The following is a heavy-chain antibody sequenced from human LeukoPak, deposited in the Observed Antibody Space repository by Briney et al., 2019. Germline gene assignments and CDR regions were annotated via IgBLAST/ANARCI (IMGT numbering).Heavy chain of an antibody. D-gene: IGHD3-10*01. CDR1: GGSFSGYY. Sequence: SETLSLTCAVYGGSFSGYYWSWIRQPPGQGLEWIGEINHSGSTNYNPSLKSRVTISVDTSKNQFSLKLSSVTAADTAVYYCARGKTYYYGSGSSNWFDPWGQGTLVAVSS. CDR3: ARGKTYYYGSGSSNWFDP. CDR2: INHSGST. J-gene: IGHJ5*02. V-gene: IGHV4-34*01.